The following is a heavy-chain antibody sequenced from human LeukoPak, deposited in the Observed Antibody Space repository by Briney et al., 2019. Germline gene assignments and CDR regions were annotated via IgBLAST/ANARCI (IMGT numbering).Heavy chain of an antibody. V-gene: IGHV3-30-3*01. CDR1: GFTFSSYA. J-gene: IGHJ6*02. Sequence: GGSLRLSCAASGFTFSSYAMHWVRQAPGKGLEWVAVTSYDGSNKYYADSVKGRFTISRDNSKNTLYLQMNSLRAEDTAVYYCARDRINCSSTSCYNYYYYGMDVWGQGTTVTVSS. CDR2: TSYDGSNK. CDR3: ARDRINCSSTSCYNYYYYGMDV. D-gene: IGHD2-2*02.